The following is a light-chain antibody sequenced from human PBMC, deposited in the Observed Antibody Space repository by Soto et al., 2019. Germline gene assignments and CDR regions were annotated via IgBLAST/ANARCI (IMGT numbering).Light chain of an antibody. J-gene: IGLJ1*01. CDR1: SSDVGGYNY. CDR2: DVS. CDR3: CSYAGSPRYV. V-gene: IGLV2-11*01. Sequence: QSALTQPRSVSGSTGQSVTISCTGTSSDVGGYNYVSWYQQHPGKAPKVMIYDVSERPSGVPDRSSGSKSGNTASLTISGLQAEDEADYYCCSYAGSPRYVFGTGTKVTVL.